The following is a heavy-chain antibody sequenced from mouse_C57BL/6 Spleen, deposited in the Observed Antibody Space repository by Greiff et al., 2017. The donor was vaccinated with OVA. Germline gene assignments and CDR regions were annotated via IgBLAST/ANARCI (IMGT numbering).Heavy chain of an antibody. CDR1: GFTFSSYG. Sequence: EVQGVESGGDLVKPGGSLKLSCAASGFTFSSYGMSWVRQTPDKRLEWVANISSGGSYTYYPDSVKGRFTFSRNKDKNTLYLQMSSLKSEDTAMYYCARLDGYYAMDYWGQGTSVTVSS. CDR3: ARLDGYYAMDY. D-gene: IGHD2-3*01. CDR2: ISSGGSYT. J-gene: IGHJ4*01. V-gene: IGHV5-6*01.